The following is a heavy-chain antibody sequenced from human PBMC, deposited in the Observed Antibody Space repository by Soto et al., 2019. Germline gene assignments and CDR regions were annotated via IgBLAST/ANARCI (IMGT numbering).Heavy chain of an antibody. D-gene: IGHD2-2*01. CDR3: ARDLIVVVPAAMVAGPDDAFDC. V-gene: IGHV1-18*01. J-gene: IGHJ3*01. CDR2: ISAYNGNT. CDR1: GYTFTSYG. Sequence: ASVKVSCKASGYTFTSYGISWVRQAPGQGLEWMGWISAYNGNTNYAQKLQGRVTMTTDTSTSTAYMELRSLRSDDTAVYYCARDLIVVVPAAMVAGPDDAFDCWGQGTMVTVSS.